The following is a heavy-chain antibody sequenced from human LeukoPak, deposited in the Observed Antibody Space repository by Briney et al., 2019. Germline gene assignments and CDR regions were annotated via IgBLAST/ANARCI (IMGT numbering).Heavy chain of an antibody. Sequence: SQTLSLTWTVSGGSISSGSYYWSWIRQPAGKGLEWIGRIYTSGSTNYNPSLKSRVTISVDTSKNQFSLKLSSVTAADTAVYYCARWTLREFWFDPWGQGTLVTVSS. J-gene: IGHJ5*02. V-gene: IGHV4-61*02. D-gene: IGHD3-10*01. CDR1: GGSISSGSYY. CDR3: ARWTLREFWFDP. CDR2: IYTSGST.